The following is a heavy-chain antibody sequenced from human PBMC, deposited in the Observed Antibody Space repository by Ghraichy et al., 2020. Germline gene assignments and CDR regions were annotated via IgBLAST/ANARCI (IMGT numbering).Heavy chain of an antibody. D-gene: IGHD1-26*01. CDR2: INQSGGA. CDR1: GGSFNDFY. Sequence: SETLSLTCAVSGGSFNDFYWSWIRQSPGKGLEWIGEINQSGGATYNPSLKSRVTMSVDTSKTQFSLNLSSVTAADTAIYYCARGPGMVGFIVPRPFDFWGQGTLVTFS. V-gene: IGHV4-34*01. CDR3: ARGPGMVGFIVPRPFDF. J-gene: IGHJ4*02.